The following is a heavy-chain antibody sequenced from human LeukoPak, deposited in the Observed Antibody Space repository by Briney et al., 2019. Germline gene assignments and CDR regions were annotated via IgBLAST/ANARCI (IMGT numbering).Heavy chain of an antibody. CDR1: GFSINNYW. CDR2: ISSDATNT. J-gene: IGHJ4*02. CDR3: AKFLSPVL. V-gene: IGHV3-74*01. Sequence: GGSLRLSCVASGFSINNYWMHWVRQAPGKGLVWVSRISSDATNTNYADSVKGRFTVSRDNAKNMVYLQMNSLRAEDTAVYYCAKFLSPVLWGQGTMVTVSS. D-gene: IGHD3-16*02.